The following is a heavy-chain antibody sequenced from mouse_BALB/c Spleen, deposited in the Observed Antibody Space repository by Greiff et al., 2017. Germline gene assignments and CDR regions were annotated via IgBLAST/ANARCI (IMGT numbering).Heavy chain of an antibody. V-gene: IGHV1-69*02. J-gene: IGHJ4*01. D-gene: IGHD2-1*01. CDR1: GYTFTSYW. CDR3: TRGGNYDAMDY. Sequence: QVQLQQSGAELARPGASVKLSCKASGYTFTSYWINWVKQRPGQGLEWIGNIYPSDSYTNYNQKFKDKATLTVDKSSSTAYMQLSSPTSEDSAVYYCTRGGNYDAMDYWGQGTSVTVSS. CDR2: IYPSDSYT.